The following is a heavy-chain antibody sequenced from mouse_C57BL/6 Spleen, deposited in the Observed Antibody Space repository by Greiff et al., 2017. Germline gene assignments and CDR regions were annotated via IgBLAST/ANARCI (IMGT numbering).Heavy chain of an antibody. D-gene: IGHD1-1*01. CDR3: ARGLLPGNYFDY. J-gene: IGHJ2*01. V-gene: IGHV1-9*01. CDR1: GYTFTGYW. CDR2: ILPGSGST. Sequence: VQLQQSGAELMKPGASVKLSCKATGYTFTGYWIEWVKQRPGHGLEWIGEILPGSGSTNYNDKFKGKATFTADTYSNTAYMQLSSLTTEDSAISCCARGLLPGNYFDYGEEGTTLTVSS.